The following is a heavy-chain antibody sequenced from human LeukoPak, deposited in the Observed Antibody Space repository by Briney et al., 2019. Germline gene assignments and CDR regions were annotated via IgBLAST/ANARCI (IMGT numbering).Heavy chain of an antibody. CDR3: ARDDGYSSGWYMGGGFDY. V-gene: IGHV3-7*01. CDR2: IKQDGSEK. D-gene: IGHD6-19*01. Sequence: PGGSLRLSCAASGFTFSSYWMSWVRQAPGKGLEWVANIKQDGSEKYYVDSVKGRFTISRDNAKNSLYLQMNSLRVEDTAVYYCARDDGYSSGWYMGGGFDYWGQGTLVTVSS. J-gene: IGHJ4*02. CDR1: GFTFSSYW.